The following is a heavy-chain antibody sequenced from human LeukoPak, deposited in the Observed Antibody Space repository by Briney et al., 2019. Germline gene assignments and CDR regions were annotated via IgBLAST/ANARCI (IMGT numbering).Heavy chain of an antibody. Sequence: ASVTVSCKASGYTFTSYGISWVRQAPGQGLEWMGWISAYNGNTNYAQKLQGRVTMTTDTSTSTAYMELRSLRSDDTAVYYCARDRDFWSGYNWFDPWGQGTLVTVSS. CDR1: GYTFTSYG. CDR3: ARDRDFWSGYNWFDP. V-gene: IGHV1-18*01. J-gene: IGHJ5*02. CDR2: ISAYNGNT. D-gene: IGHD3-3*01.